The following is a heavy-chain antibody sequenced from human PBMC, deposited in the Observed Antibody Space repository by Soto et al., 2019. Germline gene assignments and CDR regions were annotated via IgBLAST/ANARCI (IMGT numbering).Heavy chain of an antibody. CDR2: INAGNGNT. D-gene: IGHD3-10*01. V-gene: IGHV1-3*01. CDR1: GYTFTSYA. CDR3: ARDRGYYYGSGSYYNAQSWFDP. J-gene: IGHJ5*02. Sequence: ASVKVSCKASGYTFTSYAMHWVRQAPGQRLEWMRWINAGNGNTKYSQKFQGRVTITRDTSASTAYMELSSLRSEDTAVYYCARDRGYYYGSGSYYNAQSWFDPWGQGTLVTSPQ.